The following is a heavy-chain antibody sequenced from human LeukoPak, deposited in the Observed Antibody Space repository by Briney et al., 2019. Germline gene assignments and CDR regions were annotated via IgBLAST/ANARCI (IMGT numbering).Heavy chain of an antibody. D-gene: IGHD2-15*01. CDR2: IRYDGSDK. CDR1: GFTFSSYG. Sequence: QSGGSLRLSCAASGFTFSSYGMHWVRQAPGKGLVWVAFIRYDGSDKYYAESVKGRFTISRDNAKNSLYLQMDSLRLEDTALYYCAKDGEWRSKTLPTKNYMDVWGKGTTVTVSS. J-gene: IGHJ6*03. CDR3: AKDGEWRSKTLPTKNYMDV. V-gene: IGHV3-30*02.